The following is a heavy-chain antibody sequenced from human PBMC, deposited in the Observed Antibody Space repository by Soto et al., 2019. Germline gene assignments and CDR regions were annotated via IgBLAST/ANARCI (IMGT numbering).Heavy chain of an antibody. Sequence: GGSLRLSCAASGFTFSNYAMHWVRQAPGKGLEWVAAMSFDGTRYYADSVKGRSTISRDRARNTVFLQTFGLTVDDTSLYYSTTRRPLPSTHTWYQPLDIWGQGTMVTVSS. D-gene: IGHD2-15*01. CDR3: TTRRPLPSTHTWYQPLDI. J-gene: IGHJ3*02. CDR2: MSFDGTR. CDR1: GFTFSNYA. V-gene: IGHV3-30*03.